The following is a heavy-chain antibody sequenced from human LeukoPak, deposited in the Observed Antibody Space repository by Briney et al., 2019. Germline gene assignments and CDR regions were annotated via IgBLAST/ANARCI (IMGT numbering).Heavy chain of an antibody. D-gene: IGHD3-10*01. CDR2: IYHSGST. V-gene: IGHV4-38-2*02. Sequence: SETLSLTCTVSGYSISSGYYWGWIRQPPGKGLEWIGSIYHSGSTYYNPSLKSRVTISVDTSKSQFSLKLSSVTAADTAVYYCARDQPYYYGSGSYHTSGPNAFDIWGQGTMVTVSS. CDR3: ARDQPYYYGSGSYHTSGPNAFDI. J-gene: IGHJ3*02. CDR1: GYSISSGYY.